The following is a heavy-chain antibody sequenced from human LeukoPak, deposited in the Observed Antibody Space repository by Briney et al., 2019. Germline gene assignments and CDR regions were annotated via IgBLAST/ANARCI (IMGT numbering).Heavy chain of an antibody. CDR2: IKQDGSER. V-gene: IGHV3-7*01. J-gene: IGHJ4*02. D-gene: IGHD2/OR15-2a*01. Sequence: PGGSLRLSCAASGFTFSKFWMTWVRQAPGKGPEWVANIKQDGSERYYVDSVKGRFTISRDNAKNSLYLQMNSLRAEDTAVYYCARDGGHSTDFDYWGQGTLVTVSS. CDR3: ARDGGHSTDFDY. CDR1: GFTFSKFW.